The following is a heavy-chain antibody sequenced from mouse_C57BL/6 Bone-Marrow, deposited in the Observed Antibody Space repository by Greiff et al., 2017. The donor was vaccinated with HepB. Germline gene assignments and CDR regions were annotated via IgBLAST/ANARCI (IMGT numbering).Heavy chain of an antibody. CDR1: GFSLTSYG. CDR3: ANPYYSNPYYAMDY. D-gene: IGHD2-5*01. J-gene: IGHJ4*01. Sequence: QVQLQQSGPGLVQPSQSLSITCTVSGFSLTSYGVHWVRQSPGKGLEWLGVIWRGGSTDYNAAFMSRLSITKDNSKSQVFFKMNSLQADDTAIYYCANPYYSNPYYAMDYWGQGTSVTVSS. V-gene: IGHV2-5*01. CDR2: IWRGGST.